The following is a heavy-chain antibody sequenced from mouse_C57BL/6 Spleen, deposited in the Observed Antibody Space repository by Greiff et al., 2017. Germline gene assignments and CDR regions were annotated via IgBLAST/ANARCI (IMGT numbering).Heavy chain of an antibody. Sequence: QVQLQQSGSELRSPGSSVKLSCKDFDSEFFPIAYMCWVRQNPGHGVEWIGGILPRIGSTIYGEKLKDKATVDADTLSNTAYLELNTLASEDSAIYYCARPDGYYGDYWGQGTTLTVSS. J-gene: IGHJ2*01. CDR2: ILPRIGST. CDR1: DSEFFPIAY. D-gene: IGHD2-3*01. CDR3: ARPDGYYGDY. V-gene: IGHV15-2*01.